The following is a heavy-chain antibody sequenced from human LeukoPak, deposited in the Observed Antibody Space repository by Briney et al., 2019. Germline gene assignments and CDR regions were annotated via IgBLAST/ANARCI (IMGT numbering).Heavy chain of an antibody. CDR2: ISGSGGST. CDR1: GFTFSSYA. J-gene: IGHJ6*03. V-gene: IGHV3-23*01. D-gene: IGHD3-22*01. CDR3: AKTGDYYDSSGYYYYYYMDV. Sequence: PGGSLRLSCAASGFTFSSYAMSWVRQAPGKGLEWVSAISGSGGSTYYADPVKGRFTISRDNSKNTLYLQMNSLRAEDTAVYYCAKTGDYYDSSGYYYYYYMDVWGKGTTVTVSS.